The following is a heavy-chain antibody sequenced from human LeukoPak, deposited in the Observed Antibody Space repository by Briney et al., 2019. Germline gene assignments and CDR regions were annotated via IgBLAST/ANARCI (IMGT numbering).Heavy chain of an antibody. J-gene: IGHJ5*02. CDR2: IIPIFGTA. Sequence: ASLKVSCKASGGTFSSYAISWVRQAPGQGLEWMGGIIPIFGTANYAQKFQGRVTITADESTSTAYMELSSLRSEDTAVYYCARDYSNYGFDPWGQGTLVTVSS. CDR1: GGTFSSYA. V-gene: IGHV1-69*13. CDR3: ARDYSNYGFDP. D-gene: IGHD4-11*01.